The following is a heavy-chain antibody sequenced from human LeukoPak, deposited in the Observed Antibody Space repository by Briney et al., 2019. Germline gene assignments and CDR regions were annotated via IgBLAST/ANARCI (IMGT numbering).Heavy chain of an antibody. CDR3: AKFGGSGLNNWFDP. CDR1: GFTFSTYA. Sequence: PGGSLRLSCAASGFTFSTYAMNWVRRAPGKGLEWVSAISVSGDIIHYSDSVKGRFTISRDNSKNTLYLQMNSLRAEDTAVYYCAKFGGSGLNNWFDPWGQGTLVTVSS. J-gene: IGHJ5*02. CDR2: ISVSGDII. D-gene: IGHD3-10*01. V-gene: IGHV3-23*01.